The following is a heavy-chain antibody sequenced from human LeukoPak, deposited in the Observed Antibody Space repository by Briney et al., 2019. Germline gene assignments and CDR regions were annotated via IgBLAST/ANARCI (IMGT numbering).Heavy chain of an antibody. V-gene: IGHV7-4-1*02. CDR3: ARIRAPSSFGQRESDY. CDR1: GYIFTNNA. D-gene: IGHD3-3*02. Sequence: GASVKVSCKASGYIFTNNAMNLVRQAPGQGLEWMGWINTNTRNPTYAQGFTGRSVFSLDTSVSTAYLQISSLKAEDTAVYYCARIRAPSSFGQRESDYWGQGTLVTVSS. CDR2: INTNTRNP. J-gene: IGHJ4*02.